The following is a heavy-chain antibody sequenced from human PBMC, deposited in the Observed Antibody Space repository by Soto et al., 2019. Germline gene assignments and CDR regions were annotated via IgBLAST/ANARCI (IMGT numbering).Heavy chain of an antibody. V-gene: IGHV3-30*18. CDR1: GFTFSSYG. D-gene: IGHD3-10*01. CDR3: AKLYYYGSGSPFDY. CDR2: ISYDGSNK. Sequence: GGSLRLSCAASGFTFSSYGMHWVRQAPGKGLEWVAVISYDGSNKYYADSVKGRFTISRDNSKNTLYLQMNSLRAEDTAVYYCAKLYYYGSGSPFDYWGQGTLVTVSS. J-gene: IGHJ4*02.